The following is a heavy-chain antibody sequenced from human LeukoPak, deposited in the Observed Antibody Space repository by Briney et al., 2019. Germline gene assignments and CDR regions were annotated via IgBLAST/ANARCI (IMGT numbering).Heavy chain of an antibody. CDR2: ISWNSGSI. Sequence: PGRSLRLSCAASGFTFDDYAMHWVRQAPGKGLEWVSGISWNSGSIGYADSVKGRFTISRDNAKNSVLLRMNSLRGEDTAVYYCAREALPGDCFRDKCRDVSDIWGQGTMVTVSS. J-gene: IGHJ3*02. CDR3: AREALPGDCFRDKCRDVSDI. D-gene: IGHD2-15*01. CDR1: GFTFDDYA. V-gene: IGHV3-9*01.